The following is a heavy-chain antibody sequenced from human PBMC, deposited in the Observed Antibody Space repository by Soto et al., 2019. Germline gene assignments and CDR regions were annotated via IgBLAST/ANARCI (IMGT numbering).Heavy chain of an antibody. V-gene: IGHV4-39*01. CDR3: ARNPLTYSSSWRFDY. CDR1: GDSITNNNYY. J-gene: IGHJ4*01. CDR2: MFYSGGG. D-gene: IGHD6-6*01. Sequence: SETLSLTCTVSGDSITNNNYYWGWIRQPPGKGLEWLGSMFYSGGGYYNPSLKSRVTLSVDTSRNQFSLKLNSVTAADTAVYYFARNPLTYSSSWRFDYWGQGTLVTVSS.